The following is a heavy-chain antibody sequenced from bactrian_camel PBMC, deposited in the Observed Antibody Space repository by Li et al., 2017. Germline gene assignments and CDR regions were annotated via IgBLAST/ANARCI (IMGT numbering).Heavy chain of an antibody. V-gene: IGHV3S63*01. Sequence: HVQLVESGGGSVQAGGSLRLSCVASQSTYCMGWFRQAPGKEREGIATSRTDDRMTYADSVKGRFTISKDNRKNILYLQMNSLTPGDTAIYYCAAAKGLPDLLRGGYLSARSYNYWGRGTQDTVSS. D-gene: IGHD3*01. CDR3: AAAKGLPDLLRGGYLSARSYNY. J-gene: IGHJ4*01. CDR2: TSRTDDRM. CDR1: QSTYC.